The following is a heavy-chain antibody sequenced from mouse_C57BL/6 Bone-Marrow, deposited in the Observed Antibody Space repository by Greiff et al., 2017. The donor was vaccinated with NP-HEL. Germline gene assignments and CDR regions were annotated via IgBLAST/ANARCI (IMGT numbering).Heavy chain of an antibody. D-gene: IGHD1-1*01. CDR3: ARSGDYDFSFAY. Sequence: QVQLQQSGAELARPGASVKMSCKASGYTFTSYTMHWVKQRPGQGLEWIGYINPSSGYTKYNQKFKDKATLTADKSSSTAYMQLSSLTSEDSAVYYCARSGDYDFSFAYWGQGTLVTVSA. CDR2: INPSSGYT. CDR1: GYTFTSYT. V-gene: IGHV1-4*01. J-gene: IGHJ3*01.